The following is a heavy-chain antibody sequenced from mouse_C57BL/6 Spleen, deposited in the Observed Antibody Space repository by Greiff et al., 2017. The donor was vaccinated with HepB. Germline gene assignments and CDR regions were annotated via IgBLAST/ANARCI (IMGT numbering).Heavy chain of an antibody. J-gene: IGHJ1*03. D-gene: IGHD1-1*01. CDR1: GYAFSSSW. V-gene: IGHV1-82*01. Sequence: VKLQESGPELVKPGASVKISCKASGYAFSSSWMNWVKQRPGKGLEWIGRIYPGDGDTNYNGKFKGKATLTADKSSSTAYMQLSSLTSEDSAVYFCASVVARGWYFDVWGTGTTVTVSS. CDR2: IYPGDGDT. CDR3: ASVVARGWYFDV.